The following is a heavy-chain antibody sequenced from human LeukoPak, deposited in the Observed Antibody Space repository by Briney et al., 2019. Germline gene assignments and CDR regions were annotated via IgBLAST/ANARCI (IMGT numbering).Heavy chain of an antibody. Sequence: SETLSLTCTVSGASVTYSNNDYYWTWVRQPVGKELELIGRFSTSGSTNFNPSLKSRVTISLDTSKNQFSLRLSSVTAADTAVYYCARYCATTTCFDGAFDPWGQGTLVTVSS. D-gene: IGHD2-2*01. CDR2: FSTSGST. CDR1: GASVTYSNNDYY. CDR3: ARYCATTTCFDGAFDP. V-gene: IGHV4-61*02. J-gene: IGHJ5*02.